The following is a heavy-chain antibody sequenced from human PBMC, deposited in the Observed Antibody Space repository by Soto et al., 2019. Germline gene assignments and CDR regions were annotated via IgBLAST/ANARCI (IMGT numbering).Heavy chain of an antibody. CDR2: IYYSGST. V-gene: IGHV4-31*03. CDR1: GGSISSGGYY. CDR3: ARADFWSGYYADY. J-gene: IGHJ4*02. D-gene: IGHD3-3*01. Sequence: SDTLSLTCTVSGGSISSGGYYWSWIRQHPGKGLEWIGYIYYSGSTYYNPSLKSRVTISVDTSKNQFSLKLSSVTAADTAVYYCARADFWSGYYADYWGQGTLVTVSS.